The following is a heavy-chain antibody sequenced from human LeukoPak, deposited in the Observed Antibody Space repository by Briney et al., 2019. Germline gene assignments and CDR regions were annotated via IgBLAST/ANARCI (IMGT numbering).Heavy chain of an antibody. CDR3: ARNGQSSSLSWFDP. CDR2: ISYDGSNK. D-gene: IGHD6-13*01. V-gene: IGHV3-30*03. Sequence: GGSLRLSCAASRFTFSSYGMHWVRQAPGKGLEWVAVISYDGSNKYYADSVKGRFTISRDNSKNTLYLQMNSLRADDTAVYYCARNGQSSSLSWFDPWGQGTLVTVSS. CDR1: RFTFSSYG. J-gene: IGHJ5*02.